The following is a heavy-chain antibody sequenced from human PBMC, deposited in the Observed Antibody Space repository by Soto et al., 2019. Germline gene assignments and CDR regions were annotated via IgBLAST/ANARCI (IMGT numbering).Heavy chain of an antibody. CDR3: ARDGKGSGWFSCYFDD. CDR2: INPSGGST. J-gene: IGHJ4*02. D-gene: IGHD6-19*01. CDR1: GYTFTSYY. Sequence: ASVKVSCKASGYTFTSYYMHWVRQAPGQGLEWMGIINPSGGSTSYAQKFQGRVTTTRDTSTSTVYMELSSLRSEDTAVYYCARDGKGSGWFSCYFDDRGQGTLVTVSS. V-gene: IGHV1-46*03.